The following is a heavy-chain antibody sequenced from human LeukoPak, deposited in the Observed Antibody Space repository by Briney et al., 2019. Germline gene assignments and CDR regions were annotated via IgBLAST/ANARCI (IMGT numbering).Heavy chain of an antibody. D-gene: IGHD3-10*01. V-gene: IGHV3-23*01. CDR1: GFDFSSHA. J-gene: IGHJ4*02. CDR3: AKDLLRIYWRTFDS. Sequence: GGFLRLSCVASGFDFSSHAMTWVRQAPGKGLEWVSSFNDTGSSTYYADSVKGRFTISRDNSKNTLYLQMTNLRAEDTAVYFCAKDLLRIYWRTFDSWGQGALVIVSS. CDR2: FNDTGSST.